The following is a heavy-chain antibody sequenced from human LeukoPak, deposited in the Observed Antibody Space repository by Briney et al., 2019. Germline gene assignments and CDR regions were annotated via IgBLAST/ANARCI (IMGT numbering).Heavy chain of an antibody. CDR1: GFTFSSYS. D-gene: IGHD3-9*01. Sequence: GGSLRLSCAASGFTFSSYSMNWVRQAPGKGLEWVSSISSSSSYIYYADSVKGRFTISRDNAKNSLYLQMNSLRAEDTAVHYCARDPPGGYDILTGYYYYYYGMDVWGQGTTVTVSS. CDR3: ARDPPGGYDILTGYYYYYYGMDV. CDR2: ISSSSSYI. J-gene: IGHJ6*02. V-gene: IGHV3-21*01.